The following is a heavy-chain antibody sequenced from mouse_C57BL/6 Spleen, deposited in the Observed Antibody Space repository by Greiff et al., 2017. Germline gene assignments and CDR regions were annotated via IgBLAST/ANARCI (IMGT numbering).Heavy chain of an antibody. CDR1: GYTFTSYG. Sequence: QVQLQQSGAELARPGASVNLSCKASGYTFTSYGISWVKQRTGQGLEWIGEIYPRSGNTYYNEKFKGKATLTADKSSSTAYMELRSLTSEDSAVYFCARNPFTTVVATEYFDVWGTGTTVTVSS. J-gene: IGHJ1*03. CDR2: IYPRSGNT. D-gene: IGHD1-1*01. V-gene: IGHV1-81*01. CDR3: ARNPFTTVVATEYFDV.